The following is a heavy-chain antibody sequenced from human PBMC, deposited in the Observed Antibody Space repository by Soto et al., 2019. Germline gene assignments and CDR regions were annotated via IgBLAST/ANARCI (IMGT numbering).Heavy chain of an antibody. CDR2: ISAYNGNT. V-gene: IGHV1-18*01. J-gene: IGHJ6*02. Sequence: QVQLVQSGAEVKKPGASVKVSCKASGYTFTSYGISRVRQAPGQGLEWMGWISAYNGNTNYAQKLQGRVTMTTDTSTSTAYMELRSLRSDDTAVYYCARDRGYYYGSGSYYYYYGMDVWGQGTTVTVSS. CDR1: GYTFTSYG. D-gene: IGHD3-10*01. CDR3: ARDRGYYYGSGSYYYYYGMDV.